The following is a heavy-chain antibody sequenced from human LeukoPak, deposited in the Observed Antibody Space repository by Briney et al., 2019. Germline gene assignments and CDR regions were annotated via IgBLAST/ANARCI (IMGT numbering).Heavy chain of an antibody. V-gene: IGHV4-59*01. D-gene: IGHD2-2*02. CDR2: IYYSGTT. Sequence: RSETLSLTCAVYGGSFGGYYWSWIRQPPGKGLEWIGFIYYSGTTNYNPSLKSRVTISVDTSKNQFSLKLSSVTAADTAVYYCARDRGHTPGFDLWGRGTLVTVSS. CDR3: ARDRGHTPGFDL. CDR1: GGSFGGYY. J-gene: IGHJ2*01.